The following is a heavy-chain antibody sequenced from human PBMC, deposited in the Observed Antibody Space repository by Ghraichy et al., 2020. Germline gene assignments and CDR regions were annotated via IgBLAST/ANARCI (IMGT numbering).Heavy chain of an antibody. CDR2: ITSSGRFI. Sequence: GGSLRLSCLGSGFNFSGYSMNWVRQSPGKGLEWVAYITSSGRFISYADSVKGRFTISRDNAQNSLYLQMNSLRDEDTALYFCARDSTVVRFYYYDGMDVWGQGTTVTVSS. V-gene: IGHV3-48*02. J-gene: IGHJ6*02. D-gene: IGHD4-23*01. CDR3: ARDSTVVRFYYYDGMDV. CDR1: GFNFSGYS.